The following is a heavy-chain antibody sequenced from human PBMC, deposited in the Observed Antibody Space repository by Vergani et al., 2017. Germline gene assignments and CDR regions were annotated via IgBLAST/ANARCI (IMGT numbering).Heavy chain of an antibody. V-gene: IGHV1-69*18. D-gene: IGHD5-18*01. Sequence: QVQLVQSGAEVKKPGSSVKVSCKASGGTFSSYAISWVRQAPGQGLEWMGRIIPIFGTANYAQKFQGRVTITADESTSTAYMELSSLRAEDTAVYYCARADRVDVVDTAMVTLSAFDIWGQGTTVTVSS. CDR3: ARADRVDVVDTAMVTLSAFDI. CDR2: IIPIFGTA. J-gene: IGHJ3*02. CDR1: GGTFSSYA.